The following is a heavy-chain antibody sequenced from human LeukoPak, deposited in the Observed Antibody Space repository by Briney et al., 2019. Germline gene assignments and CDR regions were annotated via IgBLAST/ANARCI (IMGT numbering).Heavy chain of an antibody. J-gene: IGHJ4*02. D-gene: IGHD6-6*01. Sequence: GGSLRLSCAASGFTFSSYGMHWVRQAPGKGLEWVAVIWYDGSNKYYADSVKGRFTISRDNSKNTLYLQMNSLRAEDTAVYYCAKEAVEYSSSSGLDYWGQGTLVTVSS. CDR1: GFTFSSYG. CDR2: IWYDGSNK. CDR3: AKEAVEYSSSSGLDY. V-gene: IGHV3-33*06.